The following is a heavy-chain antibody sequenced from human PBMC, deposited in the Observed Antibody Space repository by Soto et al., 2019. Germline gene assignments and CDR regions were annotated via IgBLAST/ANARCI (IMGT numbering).Heavy chain of an antibody. CDR3: ARSADPAAAYFDY. V-gene: IGHV4-59*01. Sequence: PSETLSLTCIVSGGSISSYYWSWIRQPPGKGLEWIGYIDYSGSTNYNPYLKSRVTISIDTSKNHFSLKLSSVSAADTFVYYCARSADPAAAYFDYWGQGTLVTVS. J-gene: IGHJ4*02. CDR2: IDYSGST. D-gene: IGHD2-2*01. CDR1: GGSISSYY.